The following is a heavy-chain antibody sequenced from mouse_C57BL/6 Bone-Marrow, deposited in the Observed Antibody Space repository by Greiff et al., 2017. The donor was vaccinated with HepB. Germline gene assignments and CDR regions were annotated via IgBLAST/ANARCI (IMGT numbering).Heavy chain of an antibody. CDR2: IWTGGGT. CDR3: AVAYAAMDY. Sequence: VKLVESGPGLVAPSQSLSITCTVSGFSLTSYAISWVRQPPGKGLEWLGVIWTGGGTNYNSALKSRLSISKENSKSQVFLKMNSLQTDDTARYYCAVAYAAMDYWGQGTSVTVSS. V-gene: IGHV2-9-1*01. CDR1: GFSLTSYA. D-gene: IGHD1-1*01. J-gene: IGHJ4*01.